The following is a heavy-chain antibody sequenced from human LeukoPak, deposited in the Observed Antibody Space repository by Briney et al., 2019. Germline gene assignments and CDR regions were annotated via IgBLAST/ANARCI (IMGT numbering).Heavy chain of an antibody. CDR3: ARGWDTAKSAFDI. D-gene: IGHD5-18*01. CDR1: GGTFSSYA. J-gene: IGHJ3*02. V-gene: IGHV1-69*13. CDR2: IIPIFGTA. Sequence: SVKVSCKASGGTFSSYAISWVRQAPGQGLKWMGGIIPIFGTANYAQKFQGRVTITADESTSTAYMELSSLRSEDTAVYYCARGWDTAKSAFDIWGQGTMVTVSS.